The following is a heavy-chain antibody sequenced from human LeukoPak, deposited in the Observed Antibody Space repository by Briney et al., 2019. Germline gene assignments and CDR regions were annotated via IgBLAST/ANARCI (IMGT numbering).Heavy chain of an antibody. J-gene: IGHJ6*03. CDR1: GFTFSSYS. D-gene: IGHD3-10*01. CDR3: AKDGGVRGPDYYYYMDV. CDR2: ISSSSSTI. Sequence: GGSLRLSCAASGFTFSSYSMNWVRQDPGEGLEWVSYISSSSSTIYYAASVKVRFTISRDHSKNTLYLQMNSLRAEDTAVYYCAKDGGVRGPDYYYYMDVWGKGTTVTISS. V-gene: IGHV3-48*01.